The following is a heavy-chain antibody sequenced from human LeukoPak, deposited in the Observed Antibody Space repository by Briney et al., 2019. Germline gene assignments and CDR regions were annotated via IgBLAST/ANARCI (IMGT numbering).Heavy chain of an antibody. J-gene: IGHJ1*01. CDR3: ARDGVRDKIGGYFQH. CDR2: ILYDGSNK. CDR1: RFTFSSYG. D-gene: IGHD2-8*01. V-gene: IGHV3-33*05. Sequence: PGGSLRLSCAASRFTFSSYGMHWVRQAPGKGLEWVAVILYDGSNKYYADSVKGRFTISRDNSKNTLYLQMNSLRTEDTAVYYYARDGVRDKIGGYFQHWGQGTLVTVSS.